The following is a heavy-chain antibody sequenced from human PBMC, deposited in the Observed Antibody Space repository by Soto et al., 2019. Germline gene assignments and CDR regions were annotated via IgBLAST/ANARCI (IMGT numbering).Heavy chain of an antibody. CDR1: GGSISSGDYY. Sequence: SSETLSLTCTVSGGSISSGDYYWSWIRQPPGKGLEWIGYIYYSGSTYYNPSLKSRVTISVDTSRNQFSLKLRSVAAADTAVFYCARMSTPGFDSWGQGTLVTVSS. J-gene: IGHJ4*02. CDR3: ARMSTPGFDS. V-gene: IGHV4-30-4*01. CDR2: IYYSGST.